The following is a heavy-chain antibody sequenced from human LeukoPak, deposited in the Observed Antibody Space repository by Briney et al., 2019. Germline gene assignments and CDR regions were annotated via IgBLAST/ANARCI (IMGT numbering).Heavy chain of an antibody. V-gene: IGHV4-4*07. CDR2: IYTSGST. Sequence: SETLSFTCTVSGGSISSYYWSWIRQPAGKGLEWIGRIYTSGSTNYNPSLKSRVTMSVDTSKNQFPLNLSSMTATDTAVYYCASQAATGNFFDQWGQGTLVTVSS. CDR3: ASQAATGNFFDQ. D-gene: IGHD6-13*01. CDR1: GGSISSYY. J-gene: IGHJ4*02.